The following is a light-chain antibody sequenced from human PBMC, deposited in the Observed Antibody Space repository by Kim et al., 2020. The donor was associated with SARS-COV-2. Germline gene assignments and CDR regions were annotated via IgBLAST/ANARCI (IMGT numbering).Light chain of an antibody. V-gene: IGLV2-11*01. CDR2: DVS. CDR1: SSDVGGYNY. J-gene: IGLJ2*01. CDR3: CSYAGSYTLV. Sequence: GQSVTISCTGTSSDVGGYNYVSWYQQHPGKAPKLMIYDVSKRPSGVPDRFSGSKSGNTASLTISGLHAEDEADYYCCSYAGSYTLVFGGGTQLTVL.